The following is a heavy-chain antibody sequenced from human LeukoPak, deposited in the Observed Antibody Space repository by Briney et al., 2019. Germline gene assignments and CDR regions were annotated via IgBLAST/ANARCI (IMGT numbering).Heavy chain of an antibody. D-gene: IGHD4-23*01. CDR2: ISGSGGST. CDR1: GFTFSSYA. J-gene: IGHJ4*02. V-gene: IGHV3-23*01. Sequence: GGSLRLSCAASGFTFSSYAMSWVRQAPGKGLEWVSAISGSGGSTYYADSVKGRFTISRDNSKNTLYLQINSLRAEDTAVYYCAKIPASYVSRNSHYYFDYWGQGTLVTVSS. CDR3: AKIPASYVSRNSHYYFDY.